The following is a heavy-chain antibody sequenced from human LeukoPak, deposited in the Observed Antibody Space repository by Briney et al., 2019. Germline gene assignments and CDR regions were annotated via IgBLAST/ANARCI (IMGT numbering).Heavy chain of an antibody. CDR2: INHSGST. CDR3: ARQLIGYCSGGICQLNWLDP. V-gene: IGHV4-34*01. Sequence: SETLSLTCAVYGGSFSDYYWTWIRQPPGKGLEWIGEINHSGSTNYNPSLKSRVTISVDTSKNQFSLKLSSVTAADTAVYYCARQLIGYCSGGICQLNWLDPWGQGTLVTVSS. D-gene: IGHD2-15*01. J-gene: IGHJ5*02. CDR1: GGSFSDYY.